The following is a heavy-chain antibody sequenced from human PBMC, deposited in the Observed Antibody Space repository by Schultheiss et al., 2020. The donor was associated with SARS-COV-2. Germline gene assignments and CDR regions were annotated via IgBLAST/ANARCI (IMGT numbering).Heavy chain of an antibody. J-gene: IGHJ6*03. Sequence: SETLSLTCTVSGGSISSYYWSWIRQPPGKGLEWIGYIYYSGSTNYNPSLKSRVTISVDTSKNQFSLKLSSVTAADTAVYYCARVNVFFTYYDFWSGWVRDYYYYYMDVWGKGTTVTVSS. D-gene: IGHD3-3*01. CDR2: IYYSGST. CDR3: ARVNVFFTYYDFWSGWVRDYYYYYMDV. CDR1: GGSISSYY. V-gene: IGHV4-59*01.